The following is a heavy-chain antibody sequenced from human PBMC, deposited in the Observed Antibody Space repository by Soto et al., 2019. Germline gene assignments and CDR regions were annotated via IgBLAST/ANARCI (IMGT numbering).Heavy chain of an antibody. CDR1: GFTFSSYW. CDR3: ARLWNYFKYMDV. V-gene: IGHV3-7*01. CDR2: IKQDGSEK. J-gene: IGHJ6*03. Sequence: GGSLRLSCAVSGFTFSSYWMSWVRQAPGKGLEWVANIKQDGSEKYNVDSVKGRFTISRDNAKNSLYLQMNSLGAGDTAVYYCARLWNYFKYMDVWGKGTTVTVSS. D-gene: IGHD1-1*01.